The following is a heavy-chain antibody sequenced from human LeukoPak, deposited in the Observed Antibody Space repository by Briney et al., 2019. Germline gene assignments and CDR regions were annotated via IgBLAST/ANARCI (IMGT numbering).Heavy chain of an antibody. CDR3: ARSHRDAPRNAFDI. CDR1: GSFFTSYW. J-gene: IGHJ3*02. V-gene: IGHV5-51*01. CDR2: IYPGDADT. D-gene: IGHD2-2*01. Sequence: GAALQIFWKGAGSFFTSYWIGWGRQMAGGGLEWMGIIYPGDADTRYSPSFQGQVTISADKSISTAYLQWSSLKASDTAMYYCARSHRDAPRNAFDIWGQGTMVTVSS.